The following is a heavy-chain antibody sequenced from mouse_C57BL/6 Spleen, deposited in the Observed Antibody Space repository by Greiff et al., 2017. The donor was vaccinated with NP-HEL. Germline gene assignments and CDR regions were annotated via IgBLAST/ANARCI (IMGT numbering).Heavy chain of an antibody. CDR2: IWRGGST. J-gene: IGHJ4*01. V-gene: IGHV2-5*01. Sequence: VQLQESGPGLVQPSQSLSITCTVSGFSLTSYGVHWVRQSPGKGLEWLGVIWRGGSTDYNAAFMSRLSITKDNSKSQVFFKMNSLQADDTAIYYCATHYYGSSRDYYAMDYWGQGTSVTVSS. CDR3: ATHYYGSSRDYYAMDY. D-gene: IGHD1-1*01. CDR1: GFSLTSYG.